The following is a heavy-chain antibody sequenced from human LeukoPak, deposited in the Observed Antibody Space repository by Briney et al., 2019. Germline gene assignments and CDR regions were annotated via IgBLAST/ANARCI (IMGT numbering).Heavy chain of an antibody. CDR1: GGSLSSSSYY. CDR3: ARSDRYGRSLDY. CDR2: IYYSGST. Sequence: PSETLSLTCTVSGGSLSSSSYYWGWIRQPPGKGLEWIGSIYYSGSTYYNPSLKSRVTISVDTSKNQFSLKLSSVTAADTAVYYCARSDRYGRSLDYWGQGTLVTVSS. D-gene: IGHD2-21*01. J-gene: IGHJ4*02. V-gene: IGHV4-39*01.